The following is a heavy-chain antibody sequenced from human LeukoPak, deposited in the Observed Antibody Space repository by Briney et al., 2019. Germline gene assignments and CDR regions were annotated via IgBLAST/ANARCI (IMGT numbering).Heavy chain of an antibody. J-gene: IGHJ4*02. CDR3: ARDPFPYGDYDDY. CDR2: IYSAGST. Sequence: SETLSLTCTASGGSISNYYWSWIRQPQGKGLEWIGYIYSAGSTNYNPSLKSRVTISVGTSKNEFSLKLDSVTAADTAVYYCARDPFPYGDYDDYWGQGTLVTVSS. V-gene: IGHV4-4*08. D-gene: IGHD4-17*01. CDR1: GGSISNYY.